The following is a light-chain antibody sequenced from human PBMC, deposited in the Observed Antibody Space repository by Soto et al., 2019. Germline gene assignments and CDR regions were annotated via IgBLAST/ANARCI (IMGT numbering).Light chain of an antibody. CDR1: QSVSSS. V-gene: IGKV3-15*01. J-gene: IGKJ2*01. Sequence: EIVMTQAPATLSVSPGERATLSCRASQSVSSSLAWFQQKPGQAPRLLIYAAPARTTGIAARLSGSGSGTEFTLTISSLQSEDFAVYYCLQHKSWPFTFGQGTKLEIK. CDR3: LQHKSWPFT. CDR2: AAP.